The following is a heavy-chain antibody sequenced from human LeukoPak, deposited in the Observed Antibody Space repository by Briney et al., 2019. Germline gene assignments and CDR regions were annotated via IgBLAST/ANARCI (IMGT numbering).Heavy chain of an antibody. CDR3: ARDAIRGHSYGYHSGAANWFDP. D-gene: IGHD5-18*01. V-gene: IGHV4-59*12. Sequence: SETLSLTCTVSGGSISSYYWSWIRQPPGKGLEWIGYIYYSGSTNYNPSLKSRVTISVDTSKNQFSLKLSSVTAADTAVYYCARDAIRGHSYGYHSGAANWFDPWGQGTLVTVSS. J-gene: IGHJ5*02. CDR1: GGSISSYY. CDR2: IYYSGST.